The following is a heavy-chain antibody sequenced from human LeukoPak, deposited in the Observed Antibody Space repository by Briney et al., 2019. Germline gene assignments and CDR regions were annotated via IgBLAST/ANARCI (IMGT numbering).Heavy chain of an antibody. CDR1: GFTFSDDY. CDR2: ISYSGMTI. J-gene: IGHJ6*03. V-gene: IGHV3-11*01. CDR3: ARGWTGHLSYYYYYMDV. D-gene: IGHD3/OR15-3a*01. Sequence: KPGGSLRLSCAASGFTFSDDYMTWIRQAPGKGLEWISYISYSGMTIYYADSVKGRFTISRDNAKNSLHLQMNSLRAEDTAVYYCARGWTGHLSYYYYYMDVWGKGTTVTVSS.